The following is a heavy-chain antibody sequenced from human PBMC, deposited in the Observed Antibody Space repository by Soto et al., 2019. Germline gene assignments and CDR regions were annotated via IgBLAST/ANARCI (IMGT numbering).Heavy chain of an antibody. D-gene: IGHD2-2*02. V-gene: IGHV4-59*01. Sequence: SETLSLTGTVSGGSISSYYWSWIRQPPGKGLEWIGYIYYSGSTNYNPSLKSRVTISVDTSKNQFSLKLSSVTAADTAVYYCAGEGGYCSSTSCYTVSSDAFDIWGQGTMVTVSS. CDR1: GGSISSYY. CDR3: AGEGGYCSSTSCYTVSSDAFDI. CDR2: IYYSGST. J-gene: IGHJ3*02.